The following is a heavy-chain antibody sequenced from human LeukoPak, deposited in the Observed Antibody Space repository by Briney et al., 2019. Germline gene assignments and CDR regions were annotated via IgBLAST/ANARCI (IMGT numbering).Heavy chain of an antibody. D-gene: IGHD6-13*01. V-gene: IGHV3-30-3*01. CDR3: AQGGIADY. J-gene: IGHJ4*02. Sequence: PGGSLRLSCAASGFTFSSYAMHWVRQAPGKGLEWVAVLSYDGSNKYYADSVKGRFTISRDNSKNTLYLQMNSLRAEDTAVYYCAQGGIADYWGQGTLVTVSS. CDR2: LSYDGSNK. CDR1: GFTFSSYA.